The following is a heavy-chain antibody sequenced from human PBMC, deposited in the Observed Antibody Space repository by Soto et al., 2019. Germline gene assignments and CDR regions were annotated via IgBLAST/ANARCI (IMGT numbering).Heavy chain of an antibody. CDR1: GFTFSSYS. CDR3: ARDIGGKSSPALEWLSGPNWFDP. Sequence: GGSLRLSCAASGFTFSSYSMNWVRQAPGKGLEWVSYISSSSSTIYYADSVKGRFTISRDNAKNSLYLQMNSLRAEDTAVYYWARDIGGKSSPALEWLSGPNWFDPWGQGTLVTVSS. D-gene: IGHD3-3*01. V-gene: IGHV3-48*01. CDR2: ISSSSSTI. J-gene: IGHJ5*02.